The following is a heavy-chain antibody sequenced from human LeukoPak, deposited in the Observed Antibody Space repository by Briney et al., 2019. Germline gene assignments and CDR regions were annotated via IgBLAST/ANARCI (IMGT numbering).Heavy chain of an antibody. V-gene: IGHV3-30-3*01. Sequence: GGSLRLSCAASGFTFSSYAMHWVRQAPGKGLEWVAVISYDGSNKYYADSVKGRFTISRDNSKNTLYLQMNSLRAEDTAVYYCARLHVDTAMVPIDYWGQGTLVTVSS. CDR2: ISYDGSNK. CDR3: ARLHVDTAMVPIDY. CDR1: GFTFSSYA. D-gene: IGHD5-18*01. J-gene: IGHJ4*02.